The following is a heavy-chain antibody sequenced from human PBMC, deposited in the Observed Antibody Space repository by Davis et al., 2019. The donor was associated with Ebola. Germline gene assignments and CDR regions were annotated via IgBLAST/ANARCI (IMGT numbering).Heavy chain of an antibody. CDR3: ARDGTVAYYFDY. D-gene: IGHD1-26*01. J-gene: IGHJ4*02. Sequence: SVKVSCKASGGTFSSYAISWVRQAPGQGLEWMGRIIPILGIANYAQKLQGRVTMTTDTSTSTAYMELRSLRSDDMAVYYCARDGTVAYYFDYWGQGTLVTVSS. CDR1: GGTFSSYA. V-gene: IGHV1-69*04. CDR2: IIPILGIA.